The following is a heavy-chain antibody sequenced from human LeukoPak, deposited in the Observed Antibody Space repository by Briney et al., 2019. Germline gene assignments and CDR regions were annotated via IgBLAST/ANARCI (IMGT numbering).Heavy chain of an antibody. CDR2: ISGSGSGT. D-gene: IGHD2-15*01. CDR1: GFTFSSSA. V-gene: IGHV3-23*01. CDR3: AKASLRYCSGGSCYGRGSFDY. J-gene: IGHJ4*02. Sequence: QTGGSLRLSCTASGFTFSSSAITWVRQAPGKGLEWVSGISGSGSGTYYADFVKGRFTISRDNAKNSLYLQMNSLRAEDTALYYCAKASLRYCSGGSCYGRGSFDYWGQGTLVTVSS.